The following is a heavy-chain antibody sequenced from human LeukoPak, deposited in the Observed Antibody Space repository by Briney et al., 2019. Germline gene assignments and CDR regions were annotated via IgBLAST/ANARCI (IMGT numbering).Heavy chain of an antibody. CDR3: ARAQFRITIFGVVPVGAFDI. V-gene: IGHV4-30-2*01. CDR1: GGSISSGGYS. D-gene: IGHD3-3*01. Sequence: SQTLSLTCAVSGGSISSGGYSWSWIRQPPGKGLEWIGYIYHSGSTYYNPSLKSRVTISVDRSKNQFSLKLSSVTAADTAVYYCARAQFRITIFGVVPVGAFDIWGQGTMVTVSS. J-gene: IGHJ3*02. CDR2: IYHSGST.